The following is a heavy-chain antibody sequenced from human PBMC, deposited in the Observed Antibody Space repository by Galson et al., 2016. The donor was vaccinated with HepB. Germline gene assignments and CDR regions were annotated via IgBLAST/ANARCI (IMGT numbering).Heavy chain of an antibody. J-gene: IGHJ2*01. D-gene: IGHD3-22*01. CDR1: GFTFNTYA. CDR2: ISADGGST. Sequence: SLRLSCAASGFTFNTYAMNWVRQAPGKGLEWVSGISADGGSTHYADSVKGRFTISRDNSKNTLYLQMNSLRAEDTAVYYCAKDYYDSSGYRSYWYFDLWGRGTLVTVSS. CDR3: AKDYYDSSGYRSYWYFDL. V-gene: IGHV3-23*01.